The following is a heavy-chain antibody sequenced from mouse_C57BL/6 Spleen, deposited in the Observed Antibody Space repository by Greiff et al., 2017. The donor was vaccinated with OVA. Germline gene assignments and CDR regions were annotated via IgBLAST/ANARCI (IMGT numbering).Heavy chain of an antibody. CDR3: TTLRGYRFAY. D-gene: IGHD2-2*01. Sequence: EVQLQESGAELVRPGASVKLSCKASGFNITDYYMHWVKQRPEQGLEWIGMIDPADGDTEYAPKFQGKAPMTADTSSNTAYLQLSSLTSEVTAVYCGTTLRGYRFAYWGQGTLVTVSA. J-gene: IGHJ3*01. V-gene: IGHV14-1*01. CDR1: GFNITDYY. CDR2: IDPADGDT.